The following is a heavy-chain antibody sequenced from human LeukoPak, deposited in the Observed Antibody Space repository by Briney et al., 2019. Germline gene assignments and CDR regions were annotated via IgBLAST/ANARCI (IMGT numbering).Heavy chain of an antibody. V-gene: IGHV4-34*01. CDR2: INHSGST. J-gene: IGHJ2*01. CDR1: GGSISGYY. CDR3: ARKVYGVVAYYWYFDL. Sequence: SETLSLTCTVSGGSISGYYWSWIRQPPGKGLEWIGEINHSGSTNYNPSLKSRVTISVDTSKNQFSLKLSSVTAADTAVYYCARKVYGVVAYYWYFDLWGRGTLVTVSS. D-gene: IGHD2-15*01.